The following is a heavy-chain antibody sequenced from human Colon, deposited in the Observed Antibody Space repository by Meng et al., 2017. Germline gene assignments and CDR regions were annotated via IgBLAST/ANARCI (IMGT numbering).Heavy chain of an antibody. J-gene: IGHJ4*02. D-gene: IGHD5-18*01. CDR1: GFSVSSNY. CDR2: IYSGGST. Sequence: GELGESGGGLVQPGGSLRLSCAASGFSVSSNYMSWVRQAPGKGLEWVSVIYSGGSTNSADSVKGRFTISRDNSKDTLYLQMNSLRAEDTAVYYCVRDHGRYSYLNWGQGTLVTVSS. V-gene: IGHV3-66*02. CDR3: VRDHGRYSYLN.